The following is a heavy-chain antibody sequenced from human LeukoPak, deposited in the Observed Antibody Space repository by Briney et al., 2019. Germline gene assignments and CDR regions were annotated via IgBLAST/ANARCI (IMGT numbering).Heavy chain of an antibody. D-gene: IGHD3-22*01. CDR2: IYYSGST. CDR3: ARGYYDSSGYYLIFYFDY. CDR1: GGSISSYY. Sequence: SETLSLTCTVSGGSISSYYWGWIRQPPGKGLEWIGYIYYSGSTNYNPSLKSRVTISVDTSKNQFSLKLSSVTAADTAVYYCARGYYDSSGYYLIFYFDYWGQGTLVTVSS. J-gene: IGHJ4*02. V-gene: IGHV4-59*01.